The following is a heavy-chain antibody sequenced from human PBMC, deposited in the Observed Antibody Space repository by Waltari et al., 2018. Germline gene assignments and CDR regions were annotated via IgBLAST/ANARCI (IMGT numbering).Heavy chain of an antibody. J-gene: IGHJ6*02. CDR2: ISYDGGNK. CDR1: GFTFSSYA. Sequence: QVQLVESGGGVVEPGRSLRLSCAAPGFTFSSYAMHWVRQAQGKGLEWVAVISYDGGNKYYADSVKGRFTIARYNSKNTLHLQMSSLRAEETAVYYCARDWEYSSGLVAGGSFGMDVWGQGTTVTVSS. D-gene: IGHD6-19*01. V-gene: IGHV3-30-3*01. CDR3: ARDWEYSSGLVAGGSFGMDV.